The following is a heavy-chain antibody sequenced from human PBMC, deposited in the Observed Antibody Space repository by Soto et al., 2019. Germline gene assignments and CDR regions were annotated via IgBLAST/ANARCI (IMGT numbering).Heavy chain of an antibody. Sequence: GGSLRLSCAASGFTFSSYAMSWVRQAPGKGLEWVSAISGSGGSTYYADSVKGRFTISRDNSKNTLYLQMNSLRAEDTAVYYCAKGIAAAGNPYYFDYWGQGTLVTVSS. CDR1: GFTFSSYA. D-gene: IGHD6-13*01. CDR2: ISGSGGST. J-gene: IGHJ4*02. V-gene: IGHV3-23*01. CDR3: AKGIAAAGNPYYFDY.